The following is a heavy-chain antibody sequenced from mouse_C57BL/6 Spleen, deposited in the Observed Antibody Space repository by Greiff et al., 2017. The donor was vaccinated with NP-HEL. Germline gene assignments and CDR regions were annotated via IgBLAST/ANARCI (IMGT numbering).Heavy chain of an antibody. D-gene: IGHD2-5*01. CDR1: GFTFSSYA. V-gene: IGHV5-9-1*02. J-gene: IGHJ4*01. CDR3: TREGTYYSNPYAMDY. Sequence: EVKLMESGEGLVKPGGSLKLSCAASGFTFSSYAMSWVRQTPEKRLEWVAYISSGGDYIYYADTVKGRFTISRDNARNTLYLQMSSLKSEDTAMYYCTREGTYYSNPYAMDYWGQGTSVTVSS. CDR2: ISSGGDYI.